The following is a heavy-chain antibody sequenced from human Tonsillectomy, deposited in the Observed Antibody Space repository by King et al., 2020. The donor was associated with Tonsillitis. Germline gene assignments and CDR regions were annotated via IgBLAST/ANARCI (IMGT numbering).Heavy chain of an antibody. CDR1: GFSLSTSGMC. CDR3: ARDSSGYYADYYYYGMDV. V-gene: IGHV2-70*11. CDR2: IDWDDDK. J-gene: IGHJ6*02. Sequence: VTLKESGPALVKPTQTLTLTCTFSGFSLSTSGMCVSWIRQPPGKALEWLARIDWDDDKYYSTSLKTRLTISKDTSKNQVVLTMTNMDPVDTATYYCARDSSGYYADYYYYGMDVWGQGTTVTVSS. D-gene: IGHD3-22*01.